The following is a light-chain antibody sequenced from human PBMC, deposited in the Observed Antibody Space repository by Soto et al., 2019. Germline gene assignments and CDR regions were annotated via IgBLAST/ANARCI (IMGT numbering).Light chain of an antibody. V-gene: IGKV4-1*01. CDR3: QQCYSAPWT. CDR1: QSLLSSSNNENY. CDR2: WAS. Sequence: DIVMTQSPDSLAMSLGERATINCRSSQSLLSSSNNENYLAWYQQKPGQPPKLLIYWASNRESGVPDRFSCSGSGTDFTPTIRSLQADDVAVYYCQQCYSAPWTFGQGTTVEIK. J-gene: IGKJ1*01.